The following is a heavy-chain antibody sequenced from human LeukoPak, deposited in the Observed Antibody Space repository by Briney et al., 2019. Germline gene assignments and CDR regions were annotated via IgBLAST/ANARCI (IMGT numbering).Heavy chain of an antibody. V-gene: IGHV3-9*01. J-gene: IGHJ4*02. CDR3: ARGRDYDFWSGYFDY. D-gene: IGHD3-3*01. Sequence: GGSLRLSCAASGFTFDDYAMPWVRQVPGKGLEWVSGISWNSGSIGYAASMKGRFTISRDNAKNSLYLQMNSLRAEDTALYYCARGRDYDFWSGYFDYWGQGTLVTVSS. CDR1: GFTFDDYA. CDR2: ISWNSGSI.